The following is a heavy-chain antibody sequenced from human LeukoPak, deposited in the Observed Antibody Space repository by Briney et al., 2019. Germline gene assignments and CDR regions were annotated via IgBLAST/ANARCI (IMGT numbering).Heavy chain of an antibody. CDR1: GFTFSSYG. V-gene: IGHV3-23*01. Sequence: GRSLRLSCAASGFTFSSYGMHWVRQAPEKGLEWVAAIRLDDSTVYADSVKGRFSISRDISNNILYLQMSSLRVEDTSVYYCARRGGDYSWFLENWGRGTLVTVSS. CDR2: IRLDDST. D-gene: IGHD4-11*01. CDR3: ARRGGDYSWFLEN. J-gene: IGHJ4*02.